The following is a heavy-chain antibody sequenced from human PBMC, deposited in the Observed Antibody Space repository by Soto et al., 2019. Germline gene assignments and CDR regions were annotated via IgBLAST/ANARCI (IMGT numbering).Heavy chain of an antibody. J-gene: IGHJ3*02. D-gene: IGHD3-22*01. Sequence: ASLNGSFKACGGTFSIYSISWFLQSPGQWLELMGGIIPIFGTANYAQKFQCIVTITADESTSTAYMELSSLRSEDTAVYYCARGDSSGYYFDFDIWGQAKLV. CDR1: GGTFSIYS. CDR2: IIPIFGTA. CDR3: ARGDSSGYYFDFDI. V-gene: IGHV1-69*13.